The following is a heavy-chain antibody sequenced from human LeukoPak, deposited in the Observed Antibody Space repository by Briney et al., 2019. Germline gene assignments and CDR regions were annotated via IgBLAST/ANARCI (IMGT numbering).Heavy chain of an antibody. CDR1: GGSVSSGTYY. D-gene: IGHD4/OR15-4a*01. CDR2: ISYRGST. V-gene: IGHV4-61*01. J-gene: IGHJ4*02. Sequence: PSETLSLTRTVSGGSVSSGTYYWSWIRQPPGKTLEWIGFISYRGSTDSNPSLKTRVTISTDTSKNQFSLKLRSLTAADTAVYYCASGTNSAYFDSWGQGTLVTVSS. CDR3: ASGTNSAYFDS.